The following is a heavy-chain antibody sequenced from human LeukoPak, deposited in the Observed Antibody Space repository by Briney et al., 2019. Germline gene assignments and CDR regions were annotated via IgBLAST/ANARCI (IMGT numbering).Heavy chain of an antibody. J-gene: IGHJ4*02. CDR1: GFTFSSYW. V-gene: IGHV3-7*01. Sequence: GGSLRLSCAASGFTFSSYWMSWVRQAPGKGLEWVANIKQDGSEKYYVDSVKGRFTISRDNAKNSLYLQMNSLRAEDTAVYYCASLYDSSGYYYDEGDYFDYWGQGTLVTVSS. D-gene: IGHD3-22*01. CDR2: IKQDGSEK. CDR3: ASLYDSSGYYYDEGDYFDY.